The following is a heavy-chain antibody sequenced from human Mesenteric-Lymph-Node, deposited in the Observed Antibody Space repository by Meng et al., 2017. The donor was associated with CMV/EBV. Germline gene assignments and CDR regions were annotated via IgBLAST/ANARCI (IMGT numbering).Heavy chain of an antibody. V-gene: IGHV4-31*02. CDR3: ARVVPAATPTWFDP. D-gene: IGHD2-2*01. CDR1: GGSISSGGYY. J-gene: IGHJ5*02. Sequence: SGGSISSGGYYWSWIRQHPGKGLEWIGYIYYSGSTYYNPSLKSRVTISVDTSKNQFSLKLSSVTAADTAVYYCARVVPAATPTWFDPWGLGTLVTVSS. CDR2: IYYSGST.